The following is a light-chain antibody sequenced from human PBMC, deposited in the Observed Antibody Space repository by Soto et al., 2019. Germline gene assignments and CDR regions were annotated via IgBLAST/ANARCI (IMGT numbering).Light chain of an antibody. J-gene: IGKJ2*02. CDR1: QSISSY. V-gene: IGKV1-39*01. Sequence: DIQMTQSPSSLSASVGDRVTITCRASQSISSYLNWYQQKPGKAPKLLIYAASSLQSGVPSRFSGSGSGTDLTLTISSLQPEDFETYYCQQSYSTPLCTFGQGTKLEIK. CDR2: AAS. CDR3: QQSYSTPLCT.